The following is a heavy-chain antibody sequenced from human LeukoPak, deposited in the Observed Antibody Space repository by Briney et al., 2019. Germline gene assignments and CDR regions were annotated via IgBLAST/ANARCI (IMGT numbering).Heavy chain of an antibody. CDR2: IRYDGSNK. CDR1: GLTFSSYG. J-gene: IGHJ4*02. Sequence: GGSLRLSCAASGLTFSSYGMHWVRQAPGKGLEWVACIRYDGSNKYYADSVKGRFTISRDNSKNTLYLQMNSLRAEDTAVYYCARAEYSSSWYSLDYWGQGTLVTVSS. CDR3: ARAEYSSSWYSLDY. D-gene: IGHD6-13*01. V-gene: IGHV3-30*02.